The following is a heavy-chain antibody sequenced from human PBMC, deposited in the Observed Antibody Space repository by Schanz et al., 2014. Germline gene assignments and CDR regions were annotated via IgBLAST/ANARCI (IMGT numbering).Heavy chain of an antibody. J-gene: IGHJ2*01. D-gene: IGHD6-19*01. Sequence: QVQLVQSGAEVKKPGASVKVSCKASGYTFTSYHVHWVRQAPGQGLEWMGVINPSGGSSTYAQKFQGKVTITRDTSTSTVYMELSSLTSEDTAVYYCAGGLAVAATKFEMYYFDLWGRGTLVTVSS. CDR3: AGGLAVAATKFEMYYFDL. CDR1: GYTFTSYH. V-gene: IGHV1-46*01. CDR2: INPSGGSS.